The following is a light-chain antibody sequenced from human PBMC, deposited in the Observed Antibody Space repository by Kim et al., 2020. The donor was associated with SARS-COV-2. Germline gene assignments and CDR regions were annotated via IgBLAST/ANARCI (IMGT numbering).Light chain of an antibody. CDR2: GKN. J-gene: IGLJ2*01. CDR3: NSRDSSGVV. Sequence: SSELTQDPVVSVALGQTVKITCRGYSLRNYYASWYQQKPGQAPILVFYGKNNRPSGIPHRFSGSSSRDTATLTITGTQAEDDADYYCNSRDSSGVVFGGGTKVTAL. CDR1: SLRNYY. V-gene: IGLV3-19*01.